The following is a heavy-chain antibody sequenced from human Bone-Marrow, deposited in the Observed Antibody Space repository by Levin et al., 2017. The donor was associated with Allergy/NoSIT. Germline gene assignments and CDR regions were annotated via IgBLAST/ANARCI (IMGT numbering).Heavy chain of an antibody. J-gene: IGHJ3*02. CDR3: ATDQVVRGVISTHDPFDI. V-gene: IGHV1-24*01. Sequence: GLEWMGGFDPEEGETIYAQQFQGRVTMTEDTSGDTAYMELSSLRSEDTAVYYCATDQVVRGVISTHDPFDIWGQGTLVTVSS. D-gene: IGHD3-10*01. CDR2: FDPEEGET.